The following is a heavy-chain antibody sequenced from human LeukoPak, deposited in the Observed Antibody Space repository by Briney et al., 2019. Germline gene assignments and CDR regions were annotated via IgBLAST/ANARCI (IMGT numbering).Heavy chain of an antibody. CDR2: ISYDGSNK. V-gene: IGHV3-30-3*01. J-gene: IGHJ4*02. CDR3: ASPGAAAIRYSSSWCHY. Sequence: GGSLRLSCAASGFTFSSYAMHWVRQAPGKGLEWVAVISYDGSNKYYADSVKGRFTISRDNSKNTLYLQMNSLRAEDTAVYYCASPGAAAIRYSSSWCHYWGQGTLVTVSS. D-gene: IGHD6-13*01. CDR1: GFTFSSYA.